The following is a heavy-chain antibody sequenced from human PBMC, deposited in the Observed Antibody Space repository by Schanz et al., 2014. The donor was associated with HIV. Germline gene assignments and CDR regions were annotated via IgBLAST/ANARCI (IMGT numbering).Heavy chain of an antibody. Sequence: VQLVESGGGLVKPGGSLRLSCAASGFTFRSYAMHWVRQAPGKGLEWVAVISYDGSNKYYADSVKGRSTISRDNSKNTLYLQMNSLRAEDTAVYYCARDGSSGWQDPFDYWGQGTLVTVSS. D-gene: IGHD6-19*01. V-gene: IGHV3-30-3*01. J-gene: IGHJ4*02. CDR1: GFTFRSYA. CDR2: ISYDGSNK. CDR3: ARDGSSGWQDPFDY.